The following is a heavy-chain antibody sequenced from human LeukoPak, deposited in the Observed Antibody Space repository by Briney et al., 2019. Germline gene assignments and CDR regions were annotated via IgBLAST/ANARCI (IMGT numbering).Heavy chain of an antibody. CDR3: ARDIHVLLWFGELSGDRYFDY. V-gene: IGHV3-7*01. J-gene: IGHJ4*02. Sequence: PGGSLRLSCAASGFTFSSYWMSWVRQAPGKGLEWVANIKQDGSEKYYVDSVKGRFTISRDNAKNSLYLQMNSLRAENTAVYYCARDIHVLLWFGELSGDRYFDYWGQGTLVTVSS. CDR2: IKQDGSEK. D-gene: IGHD3-10*01. CDR1: GFTFSSYW.